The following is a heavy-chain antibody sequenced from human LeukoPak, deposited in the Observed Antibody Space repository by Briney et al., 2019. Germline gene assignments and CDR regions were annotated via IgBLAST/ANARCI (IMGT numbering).Heavy chain of an antibody. D-gene: IGHD3-10*01. CDR1: GGSFSGYY. Sequence: PSETLSLTCGVYGGSFSGYYWSWIRQPPGKGLEWIGEINHSGSTNYNPSLKSRVTISVATSKKQFSLKLTSVTAADTAVYYCARGGPPYGSGSYDWYFDLWGRGTLVTVSS. J-gene: IGHJ2*01. CDR3: ARGGPPYGSGSYDWYFDL. V-gene: IGHV4-34*01. CDR2: INHSGST.